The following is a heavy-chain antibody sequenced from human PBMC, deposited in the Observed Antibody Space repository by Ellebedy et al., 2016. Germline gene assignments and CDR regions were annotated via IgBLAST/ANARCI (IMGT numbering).Heavy chain of an antibody. D-gene: IGHD6-13*01. V-gene: IGHV3-23*01. CDR3: AKGGQQLATYTWLDP. Sequence: GGSLRLSXAASRFTFSDYAMNWVRQAPGKGLEWVSSVSASGAITYYIDSVKGRFTISRDNSKNTVYLQMNSLRAEDTAVYYCAKGGQQLATYTWLDPWGQGTLVTVSS. CDR2: VSASGAIT. J-gene: IGHJ5*02. CDR1: RFTFSDYA.